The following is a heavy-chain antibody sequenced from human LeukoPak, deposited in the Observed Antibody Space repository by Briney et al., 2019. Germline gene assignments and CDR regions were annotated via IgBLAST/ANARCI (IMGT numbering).Heavy chain of an antibody. Sequence: KPSETLSLTCAVYGGSFSGYYWSWIRQPPGKGLEWIGEINHSGSTNYNPSLKSRVTISVDTSKNQFSLKLSSVTAADTAVYYCARTVLWFPYGGVDPWGQGTLATVSS. D-gene: IGHD3-10*01. CDR1: GGSFSGYY. CDR3: ARTVLWFPYGGVDP. J-gene: IGHJ5*02. CDR2: INHSGST. V-gene: IGHV4-34*01.